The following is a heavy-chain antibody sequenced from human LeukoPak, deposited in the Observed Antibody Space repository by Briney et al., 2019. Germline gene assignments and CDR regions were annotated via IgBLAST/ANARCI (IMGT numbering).Heavy chain of an antibody. CDR1: GGSISSSSYY. Sequence: PSETLSLTCAVSGGSISSSSYYCGWIRQPPGKGLEWIGSIYYSGSTYYNPSLKSRVTISVGTSKNQFSLKLSSVTAADTAVYYCARVTPKNYYDSSGYYYFDYWGQGTLVTVSS. CDR3: ARVTPKNYYDSSGYYYFDY. CDR2: IYYSGST. J-gene: IGHJ4*02. V-gene: IGHV4-39*07. D-gene: IGHD3-22*01.